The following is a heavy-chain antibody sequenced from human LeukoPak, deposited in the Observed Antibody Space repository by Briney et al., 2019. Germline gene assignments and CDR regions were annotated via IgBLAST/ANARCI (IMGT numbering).Heavy chain of an antibody. CDR2: ISGSGGST. D-gene: IGHD2-2*01. J-gene: IGHJ4*02. CDR1: GFTFSSYA. V-gene: IGHV3-23*01. CDR3: AKLERYCSSTSCYPEY. Sequence: GSLRLSCAASGFTFSSYAMSWVRQAPGKGLEWVSAISGSGGSTYYADSEKGRFTISRDNSKNTLYLQMNSLRAEDTAVYYCAKLERYCSSTSCYPEYWGQGTLVTVSS.